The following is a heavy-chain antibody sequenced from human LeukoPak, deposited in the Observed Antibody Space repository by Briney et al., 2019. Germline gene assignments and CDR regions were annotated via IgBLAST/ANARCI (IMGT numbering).Heavy chain of an antibody. CDR1: GGSFSGYY. CDR2: INHSGST. Sequence: SETLSLTCAVYGGSFSGYYWSWIRQPPGKGLEWIGEINHSGSTSYNPSLKSRVTISVDTSKNQFSLKPSSVTAADTAVYYCATQSPDYYYMDVWGKGTTVTVSS. CDR3: ATQSPDYYYMDV. V-gene: IGHV4-34*01. J-gene: IGHJ6*03.